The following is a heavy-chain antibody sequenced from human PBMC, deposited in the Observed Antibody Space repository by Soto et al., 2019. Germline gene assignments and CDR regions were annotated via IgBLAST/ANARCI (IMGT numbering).Heavy chain of an antibody. CDR3: AHATYYYDSSGYDYGRYFDY. V-gene: IGHV2-5*02. Sequence: QITLKESGPPLVKPTQTLTLTCTFSGFSLSTSGVGVGWIRQPPGKALEWLALIYWDDDKRYSPSLKSRLTIPKDTSKNQVVLTMTNMDPVDTATYYCAHATYYYDSSGYDYGRYFDYWGQGTLVTVSS. J-gene: IGHJ4*02. D-gene: IGHD3-22*01. CDR2: IYWDDDK. CDR1: GFSLSTSGVG.